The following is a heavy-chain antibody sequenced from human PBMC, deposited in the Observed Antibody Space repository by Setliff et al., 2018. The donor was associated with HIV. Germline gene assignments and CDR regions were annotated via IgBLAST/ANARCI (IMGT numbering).Heavy chain of an antibody. V-gene: IGHV3-23*01. CDR3: ARSSREWELTLLDY. Sequence: GGSLRLSCAASGFTFSTFAMSWVRQAPGKGLEWVSTISHSGETTYFADSVKGRFTISRDNSKNTLYLQMSSLKVDDTAVYYCARSSREWELTLLDYWGQGTLVTVSS. J-gene: IGHJ4*02. CDR2: ISHSGETT. CDR1: GFTFSTFA. D-gene: IGHD1-26*01.